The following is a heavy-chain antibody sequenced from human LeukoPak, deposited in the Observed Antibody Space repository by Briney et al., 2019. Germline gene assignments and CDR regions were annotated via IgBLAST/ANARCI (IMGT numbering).Heavy chain of an antibody. CDR2: IRYDGSDK. Sequence: GGSLRLSCAASGFTFSTSGMHWVRQAPGKGLEWVAFIRYDGSDKYYADSVKGRFTISRDNSKNTLYLQMNSLRAEDTAVYYCAKSPHYYDFWSGYYRSHYYYYMDVWGKGTTVTVSS. V-gene: IGHV3-30*02. D-gene: IGHD3-3*01. CDR1: GFTFSTSG. J-gene: IGHJ6*03. CDR3: AKSPHYYDFWSGYYRSHYYYYMDV.